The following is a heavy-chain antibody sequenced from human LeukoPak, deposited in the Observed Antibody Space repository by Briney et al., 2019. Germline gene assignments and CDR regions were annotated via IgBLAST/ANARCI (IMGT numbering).Heavy chain of an antibody. CDR2: INHSGST. CDR3: ARGGRWLPYYFDY. J-gene: IGHJ4*02. V-gene: IGHV4-34*01. CDR1: GGSFSGYY. Sequence: PSETLSLTCAVYGGSFSGYYWSWIRQPPGKGLEWIGEINHSGSTNCNPSLKSRVTISVDTSKNQFSLKLSSVTAADTAVYYCARGGRWLPYYFDYWGQGTLVTASS. D-gene: IGHD5-24*01.